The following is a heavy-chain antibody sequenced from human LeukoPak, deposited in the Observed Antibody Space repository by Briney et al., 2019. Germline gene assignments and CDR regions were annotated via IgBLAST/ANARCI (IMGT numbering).Heavy chain of an antibody. CDR2: ISYDGSNK. CDR3: ARTIAVAGTALDY. CDR1: GFTFSSYA. D-gene: IGHD6-19*01. J-gene: IGHJ4*02. Sequence: PGGSLRLSCAASGFTFSSYAMHWVRQAPGKGLEWVAVISYDGSNKYYADSVKGRFTISRDNSKNTLYLQMNSLRAEDTAVYYCARTIAVAGTALDYWGQGTLVTVSS. V-gene: IGHV3-30-3*01.